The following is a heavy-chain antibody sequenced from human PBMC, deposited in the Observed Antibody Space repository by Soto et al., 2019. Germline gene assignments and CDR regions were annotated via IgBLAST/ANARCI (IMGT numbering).Heavy chain of an antibody. CDR3: ARDGRKQLWTEGLTAMDV. V-gene: IGHV1-3*01. Sequence: ASVKVSCKASGNTVPNYAIHWVRQAPGQRLEWMGWINGDNGQTNFAQKFRGRVTLTTDTSTSIAYMELRSLRSDDTAIYYCARDGRKQLWTEGLTAMDVWGQGATVTVSS. D-gene: IGHD1-1*01. CDR2: INGDNGQT. CDR1: GNTVPNYA. J-gene: IGHJ6*02.